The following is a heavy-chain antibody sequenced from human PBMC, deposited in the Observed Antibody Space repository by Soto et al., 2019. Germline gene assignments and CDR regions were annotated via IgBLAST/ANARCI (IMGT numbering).Heavy chain of an antibody. J-gene: IGHJ4*02. CDR1: GFTFSSYA. CDR2: ISGSGGST. Sequence: EVQLLESGGGLVQPGGSLRLSCAASGFTFSSYAMSWVRQAPGKGLEWVSAISGSGGSTYYADSVKGRFTISRDNSKNTLYLHMNSLRAEDTAVYYCAKDKLPVWEWLSPFDYWGQVTLVTVSS. V-gene: IGHV3-23*01. D-gene: IGHD3-3*01. CDR3: AKDKLPVWEWLSPFDY.